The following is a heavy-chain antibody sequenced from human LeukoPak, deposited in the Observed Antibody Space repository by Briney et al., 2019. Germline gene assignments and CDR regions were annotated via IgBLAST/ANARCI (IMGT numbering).Heavy chain of an antibody. Sequence: GESLRISCKGSAYSFTSYWISWVRQMPGKGLEWMGRIDPSDSYTNYSPSFQGHVTISADKSISTAYLQWSSLKASDTAMYYCARHGVVVTATQTNWFDPWGQGTLVTVSS. CDR2: IDPSDSYT. V-gene: IGHV5-10-1*01. CDR3: ARHGVVVTATQTNWFDP. CDR1: AYSFTSYW. J-gene: IGHJ5*02. D-gene: IGHD2-21*02.